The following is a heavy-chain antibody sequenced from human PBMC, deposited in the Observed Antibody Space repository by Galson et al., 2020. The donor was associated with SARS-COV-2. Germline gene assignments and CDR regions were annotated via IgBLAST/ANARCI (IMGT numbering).Heavy chain of an antibody. Sequence: SETLSLTCTVSGGSISSGGYYWSWIRQHPGKGLEWIGYIYYSGSTYYNPSLKSRVTISVDTSKNQFSLKLSSVTAADTAVYYCARTGLVRGQYYYGMDVWGQGTTVTVSS. CDR1: GGSISSGGYY. J-gene: IGHJ6*02. V-gene: IGHV4-31*03. CDR3: ARTGLVRGQYYYGMDV. CDR2: IYYSGST. D-gene: IGHD6-6*01.